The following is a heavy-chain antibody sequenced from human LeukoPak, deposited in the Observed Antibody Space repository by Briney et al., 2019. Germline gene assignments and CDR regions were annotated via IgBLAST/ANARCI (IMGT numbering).Heavy chain of an antibody. V-gene: IGHV3-23*01. J-gene: IGHJ4*02. CDR3: AKDRPNYHESNGHYYRRNGDY. D-gene: IGHD3-22*01. CDR1: GFTFSIYA. Sequence: PGGSLRLSCVASGFTFSIYAISWVRQAPGKGREWVSSISSSGDYTYYTDPVKGRFTISRDNSKDTLYLQMNSLRAEDTAVYYCAKDRPNYHESNGHYYRRNGDYWGQGTLVTVSS. CDR2: ISSSGDYT.